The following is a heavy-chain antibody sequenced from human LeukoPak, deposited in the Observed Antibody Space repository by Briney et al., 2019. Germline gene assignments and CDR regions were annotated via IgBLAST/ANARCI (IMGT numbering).Heavy chain of an antibody. CDR3: AKLVLAGKTHYYYYGMDV. Sequence: PGRSLRLSCAASGFTFSSYGMHWVRQAPGKGLEWVAVISYDGSNKYYADSVKGRFTISRDNSKNTLYLQMNSLRAEDTAVYYCAKLVLAGKTHYYYYGMDVWGQGTTVTVSS. J-gene: IGHJ6*02. CDR2: ISYDGSNK. CDR1: GFTFSSYG. V-gene: IGHV3-30*18. D-gene: IGHD2-15*01.